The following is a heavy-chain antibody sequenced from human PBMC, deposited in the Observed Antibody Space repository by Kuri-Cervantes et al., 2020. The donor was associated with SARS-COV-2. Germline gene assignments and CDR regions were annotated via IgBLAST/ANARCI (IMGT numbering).Heavy chain of an antibody. CDR2: IYYSGST. CDR3: ARASVVVTAIRYYYYGMDV. D-gene: IGHD2-21*02. Sequence: SETLSLTCTVSGGSISSSSYYWGWIRQPPGKGLEWIGSIYYSGSTYYNPSLKSRVTISVDTSKNKFSLKLSSVTAADTAVYYCARASVVVTAIRYYYYGMDVWGQGTTVTVSS. J-gene: IGHJ6*02. V-gene: IGHV4-39*07. CDR1: GGSISSSSYY.